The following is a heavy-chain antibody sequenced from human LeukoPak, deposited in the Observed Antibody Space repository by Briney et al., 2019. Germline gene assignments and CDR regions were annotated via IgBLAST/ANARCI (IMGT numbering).Heavy chain of an antibody. CDR3: AKNNGYSWFNDY. D-gene: IGHD6-13*01. V-gene: IGHV3-23*01. CDR1: GFTFSSYA. Sequence: GGSLRLSCAASGFTFSSYAMRWVRQAPGKGLEWVSDISGSGGSTYYADSVKGRFTISRDNSKNTLYLEMNSLRAEDTAVYYCAKNNGYSWFNDYWGQGTLVTVSS. J-gene: IGHJ4*02. CDR2: ISGSGGST.